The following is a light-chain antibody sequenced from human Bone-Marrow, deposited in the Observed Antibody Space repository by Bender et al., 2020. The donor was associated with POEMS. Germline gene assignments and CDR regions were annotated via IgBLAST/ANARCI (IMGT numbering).Light chain of an antibody. CDR3: SSYTSSSTVV. J-gene: IGLJ2*01. V-gene: IGLV2-14*02. Sequence: QSALTQPASVSGSPGQSITISCTGTSSDVGSYNLVSWFQQHPGKAPKLMIYAVSTRPSGVSNRFSGSKSGNTASLTISGLQAEDEADYYCSSYTSSSTVVFGGGTKLTVL. CDR1: SSDVGSYNL. CDR2: AVS.